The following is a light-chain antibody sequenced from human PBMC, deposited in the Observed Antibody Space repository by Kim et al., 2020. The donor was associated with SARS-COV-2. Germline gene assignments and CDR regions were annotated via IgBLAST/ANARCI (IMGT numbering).Light chain of an antibody. CDR1: PFVSHSY. V-gene: IGKV3-20*01. J-gene: IGKJ1*01. Sequence: PGERATLSCRASPFVSHSYLAWYQQKPGQAPRLLIFATTIRATDVPDRFSGSGSGTDFTLTISRLEPEDFAVYYCQQSAGSLWTFGQGTKVEIK. CDR2: ATT. CDR3: QQSAGSLWT.